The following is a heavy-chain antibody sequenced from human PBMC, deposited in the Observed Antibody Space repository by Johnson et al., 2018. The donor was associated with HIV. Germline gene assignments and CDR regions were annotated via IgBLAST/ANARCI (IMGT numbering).Heavy chain of an antibody. CDR2: TQYDRTNK. CDR1: GFSFSSYG. CDR3: ARGGGCGGDCYSGYDAFDI. J-gene: IGHJ3*02. D-gene: IGHD2-21*01. Sequence: QEQLVESGGGVVQPGESLTLSCTASGFSFSSYGIHWVRQAPGKGLEWVAFTQYDRTNKHYAESVKGRFTISRDNSKKTLYLQMNSLRAEDTAVYYCARGGGCGGDCYSGYDAFDIWGQGTMVTVS. V-gene: IGHV3-30*02.